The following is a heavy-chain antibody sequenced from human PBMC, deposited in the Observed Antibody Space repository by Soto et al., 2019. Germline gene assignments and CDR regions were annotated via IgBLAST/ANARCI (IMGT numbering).Heavy chain of an antibody. D-gene: IGHD2-15*01. V-gene: IGHV3-15*07. CDR3: TSGGPLGNYFDY. CDR1: GFTFDNAW. CDR2: IKRNVDGGTI. Sequence: EVHLVESGGGLVMPGGSLRLSCAASGFTFDNAWMNWVRQAPGKGLEWVGRIKRNVDGGTIDYAESVKGRFSISRDDSKNTLYLQMNSLKTEDTAVYYCTSGGPLGNYFDYWGQGTLVAVSS. J-gene: IGHJ4*02.